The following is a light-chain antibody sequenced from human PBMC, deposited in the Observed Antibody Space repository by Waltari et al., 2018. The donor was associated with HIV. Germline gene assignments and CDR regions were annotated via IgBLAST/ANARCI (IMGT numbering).Light chain of an antibody. Sequence: QSALTQPASASGSPGQSITVSCTGTSSDVGTYDLVSWYQHHPGEAPKVLIHDVSKRPSGVSSRFSGSKSGNTASLTISGLQAEDESIYYCCSFSAGSASWIFGGGTTLTVL. J-gene: IGLJ2*01. CDR2: DVS. V-gene: IGLV2-23*02. CDR1: SSDVGTYDL. CDR3: CSFSAGSASWI.